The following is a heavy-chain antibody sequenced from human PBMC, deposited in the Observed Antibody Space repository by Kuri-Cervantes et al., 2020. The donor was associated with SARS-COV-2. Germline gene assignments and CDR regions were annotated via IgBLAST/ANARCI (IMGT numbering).Heavy chain of an antibody. CDR3: ASTGYSYEYYYYGMDV. Sequence: GGSLRLSCAASGFTFSSYAMSWVRPAPGKGLEWVSVIYSGGSTYYADSVKGRFTISRDNSKDTLYLQMNSLRAEDTAVYYCASTGYSYEYYYYGMDVWGQGTTVTVSS. D-gene: IGHD5-18*01. CDR1: GFTFSSYA. V-gene: IGHV3-23*03. J-gene: IGHJ6*02. CDR2: IYSGGST.